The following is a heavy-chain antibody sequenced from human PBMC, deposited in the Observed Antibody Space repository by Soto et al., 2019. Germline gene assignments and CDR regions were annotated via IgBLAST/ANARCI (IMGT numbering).Heavy chain of an antibody. Sequence: QVQLVESGGGVVQPGRSLRLSCAASGFTFSSYGMHWVRQAPGKGLEWVAVIWYDGSNKYYADSVKGRFTISRDNSKNTLYLQMNRLRAEDTAVYYCARDLMTPVRLYYYYGMDVWGQGTTVTVSS. CDR3: ARDLMTPVRLYYYYGMDV. V-gene: IGHV3-33*01. D-gene: IGHD4-17*01. CDR1: GFTFSSYG. CDR2: IWYDGSNK. J-gene: IGHJ6*02.